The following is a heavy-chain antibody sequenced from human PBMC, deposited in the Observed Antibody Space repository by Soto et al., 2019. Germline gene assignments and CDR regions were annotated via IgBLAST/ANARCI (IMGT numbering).Heavy chain of an antibody. CDR2: IYTSGST. Sequence: PSETLSLTCTVSGGSIGSYYLTWIRQPAGKGLEWIGRIYTSGSTNYNPSLKSRVTMSVNTSKNQFSLRLTSVTAADTAVYYCARDAAAALDIWGQGTMVTV. J-gene: IGHJ3*02. V-gene: IGHV4-4*07. D-gene: IGHD6-13*01. CDR3: ARDAAAALDI. CDR1: GGSIGSYY.